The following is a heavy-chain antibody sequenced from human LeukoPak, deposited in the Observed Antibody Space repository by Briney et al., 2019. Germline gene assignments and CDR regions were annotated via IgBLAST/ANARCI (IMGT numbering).Heavy chain of an antibody. V-gene: IGHV3-23*01. D-gene: IGHD3-3*01. CDR3: AKGFYGY. CDR2: ISGSDTST. Sequence: GGSLRLSCAASGFTFSSYAMSWVRQAPGKGLEWVSSISGSDTSTYYADSVKGGFTISRDNSKNTLYLQMNSLRAEDTAMYYCAKGFYGYWGQGARVTVSS. CDR1: GFTFSSYA. J-gene: IGHJ4*02.